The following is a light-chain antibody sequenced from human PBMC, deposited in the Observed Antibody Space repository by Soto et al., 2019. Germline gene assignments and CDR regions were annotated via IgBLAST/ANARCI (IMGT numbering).Light chain of an antibody. CDR2: DVS. V-gene: IGLV2-8*01. CDR1: SSDVGGYNY. J-gene: IGLJ1*01. Sequence: QSALTQPPSASGSPGQSVTISCTGTSSDVGGYNYVSWYQQHPGKAPKLMIYDVSKRPSGVPGRFSGSKSGTSASMTVSGLQADDEADYYCSLYAGSHSYVFGTGNTLTVL. CDR3: SLYAGSHSYV.